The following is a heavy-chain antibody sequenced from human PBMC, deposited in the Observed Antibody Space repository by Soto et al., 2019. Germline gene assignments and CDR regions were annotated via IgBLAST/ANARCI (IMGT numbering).Heavy chain of an antibody. J-gene: IGHJ6*02. D-gene: IGHD2-15*01. CDR1: GESVSSGFYY. V-gene: IGHV4-61*01. CDR2: ILSSGRS. CDR3: ARVVRCTRSGCYYLAMDV. Sequence: ETLSLTCTVSGESVSSGFYYWNWIRQAPGKGLEWIGSILSSGRSNYNPSLKSRVSMSVDTSKNQFSLRLTSVGAADSAIYYCARVVRCTRSGCYYLAMDVWGQGTTVTVSS.